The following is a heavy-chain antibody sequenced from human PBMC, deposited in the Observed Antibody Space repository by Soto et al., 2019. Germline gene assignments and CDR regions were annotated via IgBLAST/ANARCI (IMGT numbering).Heavy chain of an antibody. D-gene: IGHD3-3*01. J-gene: IGHJ6*02. CDR2: IGTAGDP. Sequence: LRLSCAASGFTFSSYDMHWVRQATGKGLEWVSAIGTAGDPYYPGSVKGRFTISRENAKNSLYLQMNSLRAGDTAVYYCARGRYYDFWSGPQDYYGMDVWGQGTTVTVSS. CDR1: GFTFSSYD. V-gene: IGHV3-13*05. CDR3: ARGRYYDFWSGPQDYYGMDV.